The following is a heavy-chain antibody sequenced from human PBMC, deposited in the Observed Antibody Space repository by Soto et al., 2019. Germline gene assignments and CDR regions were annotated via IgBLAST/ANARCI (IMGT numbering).Heavy chain of an antibody. V-gene: IGHV3-23*01. D-gene: IGHD6-19*01. Sequence: EVQLLESGGGLVQPGGSLRLSCAASGFTFSTYAMNWVRQAPGKGLEWVSGISGSGDSTYYADSVKGRFTVSRDNSKNTLYRQMTSLRVEETAVFYCAKERSSGWSFDYWGQGTLVTVSS. J-gene: IGHJ4*02. CDR1: GFTFSTYA. CDR3: AKERSSGWSFDY. CDR2: ISGSGDST.